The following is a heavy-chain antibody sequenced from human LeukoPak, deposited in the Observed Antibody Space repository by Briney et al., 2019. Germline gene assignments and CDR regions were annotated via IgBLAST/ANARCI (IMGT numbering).Heavy chain of an antibody. Sequence: GGSLRLSCAASGFTFRTYWMSWIRQAPGKEPEWVADINQDGSEEYYLQSVRGRFTVSRDNAQNAVFLQMTDLRADDTAVYYCARWKMELQRNAFDFWGQGTVVTVSS. V-gene: IGHV3-7*01. CDR3: ARWKMELQRNAFDF. CDR1: GFTFRTYW. J-gene: IGHJ3*01. CDR2: INQDGSEE. D-gene: IGHD1-26*01.